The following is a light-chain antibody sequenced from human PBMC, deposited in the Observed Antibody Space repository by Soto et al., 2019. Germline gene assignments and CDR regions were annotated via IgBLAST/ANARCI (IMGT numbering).Light chain of an antibody. CDR2: DAS. CDR3: QQYNSYPL. V-gene: IGKV1-5*01. CDR1: QSISSW. J-gene: IGKJ1*01. Sequence: DLQMTQSPSTLSASVGDRVTITCRASQSISSWLAWYQQKPGKAPKLLIYDASSLESGVPSRFSGSGSGTEFTLTISSLQPDDFATYYCQQYNSYPLFGQGTKVDSK.